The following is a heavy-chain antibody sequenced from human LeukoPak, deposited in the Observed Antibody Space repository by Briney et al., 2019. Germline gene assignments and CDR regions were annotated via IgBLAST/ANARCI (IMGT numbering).Heavy chain of an antibody. D-gene: IGHD4-23*01. J-gene: IGHJ4*02. CDR3: ARLVGGDYGGNWGDY. CDR2: IYPGDSDT. CDR1: GYSFTSYW. V-gene: IGHV5-51*01. Sequence: GESLKISWKGSGYSFTSYWIGWGRQMPGKGLEGGGIIYPGDSDTRYSPAFRGQVTISADKSISTAYLQWSSLKASDTAMYYCARLVGGDYGGNWGDYWGQGTLVTVSS.